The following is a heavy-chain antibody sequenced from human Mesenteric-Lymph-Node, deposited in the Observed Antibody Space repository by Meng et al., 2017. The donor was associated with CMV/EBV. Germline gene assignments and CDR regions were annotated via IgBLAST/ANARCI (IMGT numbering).Heavy chain of an antibody. CDR3: VHDLGSYYYGTDV. CDR1: GGSISSYY. D-gene: IGHD3-3*01. CDR2: INHSGST. V-gene: IGHV4-34*01. J-gene: IGHJ6*02. Sequence: GSLRLSCTVSGGSISSYYWSWIRQPPGKGLEWIGEINHSGSTNYNPSLKSRVTISVDTSNNQFSLRLSSVTAADTALYYCVHDLGSYYYGTDVWGQGTTVTVSS.